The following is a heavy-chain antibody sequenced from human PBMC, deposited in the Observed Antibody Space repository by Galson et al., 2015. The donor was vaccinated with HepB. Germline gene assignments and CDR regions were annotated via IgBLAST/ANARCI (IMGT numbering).Heavy chain of an antibody. J-gene: IGHJ3*01. V-gene: IGHV3-23*01. D-gene: IGHD2-2*02. Sequence: SLRLSCAASGFTFSSYAMSWVRQAPGKGLEWVSGISGSGGSTYYADSVKGRFTISRDNSKNSLYLQMNSLRAEDTAVYYCARAESDCSSASCYRGGAVDLWGQGTMVTVSS. CDR3: ARAESDCSSASCYRGGAVDL. CDR1: GFTFSSYA. CDR2: ISGSGGST.